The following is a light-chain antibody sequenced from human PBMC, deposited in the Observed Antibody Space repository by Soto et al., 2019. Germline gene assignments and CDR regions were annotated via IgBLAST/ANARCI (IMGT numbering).Light chain of an antibody. CDR3: NSYTTSSTTV. V-gene: IGLV2-14*02. CDR2: EVS. Sequence: QSVLTQPASVSGSPGQSITISCTGTSSDVGLYNIVSWYQQYPAKAPKLMIYEVSNRPSGVSIRFSGSKSGNTASLTISGLQAEDEANYYCNSYTTSSTTVFGTGTKVTVL. J-gene: IGLJ1*01. CDR1: SSDVGLYNI.